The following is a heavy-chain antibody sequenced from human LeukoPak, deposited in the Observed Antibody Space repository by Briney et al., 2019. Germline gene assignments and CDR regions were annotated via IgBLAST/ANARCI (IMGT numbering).Heavy chain of an antibody. CDR2: ISGSGGST. V-gene: IGHV3-23*01. CDR1: GFTFSSYA. D-gene: IGHD3-22*01. CDR3: AKDRSADSSGYYPGY. Sequence: PGGSLRLSCAASGFTFSSYAMSRVRQAPGKGLEWVSAISGSGGSTYYADSVKGRFTISRDNSKNTLYLQMNSLRAEDTAVYYCAKDRSADSSGYYPGYWGQGTLVTVSS. J-gene: IGHJ4*02.